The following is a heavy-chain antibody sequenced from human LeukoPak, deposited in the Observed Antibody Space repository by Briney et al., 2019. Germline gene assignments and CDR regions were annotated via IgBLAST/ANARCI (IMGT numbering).Heavy chain of an antibody. CDR3: AKVPHDYDEKYYFDY. CDR1: GFTFSSYA. J-gene: IGHJ4*02. V-gene: IGHV3-23*01. D-gene: IGHD4-17*01. Sequence: GGSLRLSCAASGFTFSSYAMSWVRQAPRKGLEWVSGISGSGGSTYYADSVKGRFTISRDNSKNTVYLQMNSLRAEDTAVYYCAKVPHDYDEKYYFDYWGQGTLVTVSS. CDR2: ISGSGGST.